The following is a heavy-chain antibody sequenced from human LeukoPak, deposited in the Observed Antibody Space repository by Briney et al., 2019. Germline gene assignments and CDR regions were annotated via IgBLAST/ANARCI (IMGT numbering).Heavy chain of an antibody. CDR3: AVAAAGTAEVYYYYYYMDV. CDR1: GFTFSSYA. Sequence: GGSLRLSCAASGFTFSSYAMSWLRQAPGKGLEWVSAISGSGGSTYYADSVKGRFAISRDNSKNTLYLQMNSLRAEDTAVYYCAVAAAGTAEVYYYYYYMDVWGKGTTVTVSS. CDR2: ISGSGGST. V-gene: IGHV3-23*01. J-gene: IGHJ6*03. D-gene: IGHD6-13*01.